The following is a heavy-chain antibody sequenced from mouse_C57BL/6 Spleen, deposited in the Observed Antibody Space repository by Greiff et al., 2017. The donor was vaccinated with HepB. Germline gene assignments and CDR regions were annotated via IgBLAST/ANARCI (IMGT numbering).Heavy chain of an antibody. CDR3: AREPPFTTVVARYFDV. J-gene: IGHJ1*03. V-gene: IGHV1-82*01. CDR1: GYAFSSSW. D-gene: IGHD1-1*01. Sequence: QVQLQQSGPELVKPGASVKISCKASGYAFSSSWMNWVKQRPGTGLEWIGRIYPGDGDTNYNGKFKGKATLTADKSSSTAYMQLSSLTSEDSAVYFCAREPPFTTVVARYFDVWGTGTTVTVSS. CDR2: IYPGDGDT.